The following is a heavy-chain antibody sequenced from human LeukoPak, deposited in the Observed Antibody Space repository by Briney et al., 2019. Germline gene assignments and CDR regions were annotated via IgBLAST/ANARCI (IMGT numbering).Heavy chain of an antibody. D-gene: IGHD3-10*01. J-gene: IGHJ4*02. V-gene: IGHV1-18*04. Sequence: ASVKVSCKASGYTFTSYGISWVRQAPGQGLEWMGWTSAYNGNTNYAQKLQGRVTMTTDTSTSTAYMELRSLRSDDTAVYYCANSYYYGSERRPGDDYWGQGTLVTVSS. CDR2: TSAYNGNT. CDR3: ANSYYYGSERRPGDDY. CDR1: GYTFTSYG.